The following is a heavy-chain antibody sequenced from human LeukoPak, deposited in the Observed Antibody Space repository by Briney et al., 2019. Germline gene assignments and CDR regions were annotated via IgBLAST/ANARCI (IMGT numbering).Heavy chain of an antibody. CDR2: IYYSGST. CDR1: GGSISSRSFY. Sequence: SETLSLTCTVSGGSISSRSFYWGWIRQPPGKGLEWIGSIYYSGSTYYNPSLKSRLSMSVDTSKNQFSLNLNSVTAADTAVYYCAHLAKIAVAGTYFDYWGLGALVTVSS. J-gene: IGHJ4*02. V-gene: IGHV4-39*01. D-gene: IGHD6-13*01. CDR3: AHLAKIAVAGTYFDY.